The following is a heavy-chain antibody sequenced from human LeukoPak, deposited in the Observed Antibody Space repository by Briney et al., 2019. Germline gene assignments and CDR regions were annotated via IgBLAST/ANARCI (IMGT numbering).Heavy chain of an antibody. CDR3: AKSPTYYYGSGTVYYFDY. D-gene: IGHD3-10*01. CDR2: INSDGSST. Sequence: GGSLRLSCAASGFTFSSYWMHWVRQAPGKGLVWVSRINSDGSSTSYADSVKGRFTISRDNAKNSLYLQMNSLRAEDTAVYYCAKSPTYYYGSGTVYYFDYWGQGTLVTVSS. CDR1: GFTFSSYW. V-gene: IGHV3-74*01. J-gene: IGHJ4*02.